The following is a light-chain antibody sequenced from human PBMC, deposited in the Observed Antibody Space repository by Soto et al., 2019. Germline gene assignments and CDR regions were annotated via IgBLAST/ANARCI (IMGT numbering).Light chain of an antibody. CDR2: AAS. CDR1: QGIIDY. CDR3: QKYNTAPQT. J-gene: IGKJ1*01. V-gene: IGKV1-27*01. Sequence: DIQMTQSPSSLSASVGDRVTITCRASQGIIDYLAWYQQKPGKVPKLLIYAASTLQSGFPSRFSGSGSGTDFTLTISSLQPEDVATYYCQKYNTAPQTFGPGTRVEIK.